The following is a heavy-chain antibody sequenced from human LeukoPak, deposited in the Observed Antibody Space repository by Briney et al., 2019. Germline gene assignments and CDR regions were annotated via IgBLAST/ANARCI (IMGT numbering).Heavy chain of an antibody. Sequence: SETLSLTCTVSGGSISSYYWSWIRQPPGKGLEWIGYIYYSGSNNYNPSLKSRVTISVDTSKNQFSLKLSSVTAADTAVYYCARGDDYSSSSWFNPWGQGTLVTVSS. CDR2: IYYSGSN. CDR1: GGSISSYY. V-gene: IGHV4-59*01. J-gene: IGHJ5*02. CDR3: ARGDDYSSSSWFNP. D-gene: IGHD6-6*01.